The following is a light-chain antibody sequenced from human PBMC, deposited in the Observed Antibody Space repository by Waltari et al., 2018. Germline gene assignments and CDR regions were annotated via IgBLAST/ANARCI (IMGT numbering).Light chain of an antibody. CDR1: QSVSSSY. CDR2: GAS. Sequence: EIVLTQSPGPLSLSPGARATLSCSASQSVSSSYLAWYQQKPGQAPRVLIHGASNRATGIPDRFSGSGSGTDFTLTISRLEPEDFAVYYCQQYGSSPWTFGQGTKVEIK. J-gene: IGKJ1*01. CDR3: QQYGSSPWT. V-gene: IGKV3-20*01.